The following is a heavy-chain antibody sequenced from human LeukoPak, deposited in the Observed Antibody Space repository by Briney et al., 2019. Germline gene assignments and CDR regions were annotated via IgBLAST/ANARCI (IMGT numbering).Heavy chain of an antibody. Sequence: SETLSLTCAVSGASISSRFWWTWVRQPPGKGLEWVGQIHHIGYPKYNPSLRGRVAISVDNSKNHFSLELNFVTAADMAVYYCVSEKDYSHPNYFDTWGQGALVTVSS. CDR1: GASISSRFW. V-gene: IGHV4-4*02. J-gene: IGHJ5*02. D-gene: IGHD4-11*01. CDR2: IHHIGYP. CDR3: VSEKDYSHPNYFDT.